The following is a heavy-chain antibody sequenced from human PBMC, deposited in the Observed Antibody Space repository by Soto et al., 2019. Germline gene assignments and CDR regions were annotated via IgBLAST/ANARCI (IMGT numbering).Heavy chain of an antibody. CDR3: ARGLGTTSTVTTGY. D-gene: IGHD4-4*01. J-gene: IGHJ4*02. V-gene: IGHV3-74*01. CDR1: GFTFSSYW. Sequence: AGGSLRLSCAASGFTFSSYWMHWVRQVPGKGLVWVSHINSDGTTTNYADSVKGRFTISRDNGKNTLYLQMNSLRVEDTAVYYCARGLGTTSTVTTGYWGQGTLVTVSS. CDR2: INSDGTTT.